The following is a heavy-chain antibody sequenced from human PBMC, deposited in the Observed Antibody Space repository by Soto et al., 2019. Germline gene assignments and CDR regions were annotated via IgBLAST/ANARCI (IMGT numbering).Heavy chain of an antibody. J-gene: IGHJ4*02. CDR1: GFTFSSYA. CDR2: ISGSGGST. CDR3: AKRGSGSYYID. Sequence: EVQLLESGGGLVQPGGSLRLSCAASGFTFSSYAMRWVRQAPGKGLEWVSAISGSGGSTYYADSVKGRFTISRDNSKNTRYLQMNSLRAEDTAVYYCAKRGSGSYYIDWGQGTLVTVSS. V-gene: IGHV3-23*01. D-gene: IGHD1-26*01.